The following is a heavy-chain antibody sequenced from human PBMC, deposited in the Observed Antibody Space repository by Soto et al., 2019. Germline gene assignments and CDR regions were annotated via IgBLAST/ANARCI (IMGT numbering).Heavy chain of an antibody. Sequence: GGSLRLSCAASGFTFSSYSMNWVRQAPGKGLEWVSYISSSSGTIYYADSVKGRFTISRDNAKNSLYLQMNSLRDEDTAVYYCARDPFPLYSGSYYGMDVWGQGTTVTVSS. CDR3: ARDPFPLYSGSYYGMDV. V-gene: IGHV3-48*02. CDR2: ISSSSGTI. J-gene: IGHJ6*02. D-gene: IGHD1-26*01. CDR1: GFTFSSYS.